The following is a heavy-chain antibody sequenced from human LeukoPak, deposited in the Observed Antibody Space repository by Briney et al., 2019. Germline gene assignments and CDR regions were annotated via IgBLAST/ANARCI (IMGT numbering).Heavy chain of an antibody. D-gene: IGHD4-17*01. J-gene: IGHJ4*02. CDR2: IKVDESEK. V-gene: IGHV3-7*05. CDR3: ARHGDYHYNS. CDR1: GFTFRSHG. Sequence: PGGSLRLSCAASGFTFRSHGMHWVRQAPGKGLEWVANIKVDESEKYYVDSVRGRFTISRDNAKNSLYLQMNSLRAEDTAVYYCARHGDYHYNSWGQGTLVTVSS.